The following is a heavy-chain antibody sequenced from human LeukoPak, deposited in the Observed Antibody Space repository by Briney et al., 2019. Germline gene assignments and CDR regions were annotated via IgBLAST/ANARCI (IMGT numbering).Heavy chain of an antibody. CDR1: RDSISRGSYY. V-gene: IGHV4-39*01. Sequence: PSETLSLTCTVSRDSISRGSYYWGWIRQPPGKGLEWIGTIYYSGSTYYNPSLKIRVTISVDTAKNYFSLSLRSVTAADTALYYCARQDYVSSYFDPWGQGTLVTVSS. CDR3: ARQDYVSSYFDP. CDR2: IYYSGST. J-gene: IGHJ5*02. D-gene: IGHD4-17*01.